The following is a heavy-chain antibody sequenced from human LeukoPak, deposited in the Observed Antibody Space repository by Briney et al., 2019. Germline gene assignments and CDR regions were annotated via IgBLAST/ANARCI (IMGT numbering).Heavy chain of an antibody. CDR3: ARGRGDIDFDF. J-gene: IGHJ4*02. CDR2: TYFRSKWYN. Sequence: SQTLSLTCAISGDSVSSNRATWTWIRQSPSRGLEWLGRTYFRSKWYNDYAVSLKGRITINPDTSKNQFSLQLNSVTPEDTAVYYCARGRGDIDFDFWGQGTLVTVSS. CDR1: GDSVSSNRAT. V-gene: IGHV6-1*01.